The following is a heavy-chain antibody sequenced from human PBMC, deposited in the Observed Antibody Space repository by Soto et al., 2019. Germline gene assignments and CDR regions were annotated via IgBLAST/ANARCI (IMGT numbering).Heavy chain of an antibody. D-gene: IGHD5-12*01. Sequence: KVSWQASVGTFSRFGISWERDAPGHRLNWMGGIIPVFGRPNYAERYRGRLTITADDSTNTSYMELSDLTSEDTAVYDCAKEASGYDSWGQGTQVTAS. CDR1: VGTFSRFG. J-gene: IGHJ1*01. CDR2: IIPVFGRP. CDR3: AKEASGYDS. V-gene: IGHV1-69*01.